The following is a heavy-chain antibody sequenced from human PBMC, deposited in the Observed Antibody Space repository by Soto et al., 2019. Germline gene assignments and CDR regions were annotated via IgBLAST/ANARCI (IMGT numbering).Heavy chain of an antibody. CDR2: LYSGGTT. D-gene: IGHD3-10*01. Sequence: EVQLVASGGGMVQPGGSLRLSCAASGFTVSSNYMIWVRQAPGKGLECVSILYSGGTTTYADSVKGRFTIFRDSSKNTLYLQMNSLRDEDTAVYYCARRHYYGSDWGQGTLVTVSS. V-gene: IGHV3-66*01. J-gene: IGHJ4*02. CDR1: GFTVSSNY. CDR3: ARRHYYGSD.